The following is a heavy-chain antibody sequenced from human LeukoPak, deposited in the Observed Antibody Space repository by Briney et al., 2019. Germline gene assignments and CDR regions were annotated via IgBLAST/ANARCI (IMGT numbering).Heavy chain of an antibody. J-gene: IGHJ5*02. D-gene: IGHD5-18*01. CDR2: IYPGDSDT. V-gene: IGHV5-51*01. Sequence: GESRKISCKGSGNSFTSYWIGWVRQLPGKGLEWMGIIYPGDSDTRYSPSSQGQATTPADKSLSPAYLKWSSVKASDTAMYSCARRGSYGYFNWFAPWGQGTLVTVSS. CDR1: GNSFTSYW. CDR3: ARRGSYGYFNWFAP.